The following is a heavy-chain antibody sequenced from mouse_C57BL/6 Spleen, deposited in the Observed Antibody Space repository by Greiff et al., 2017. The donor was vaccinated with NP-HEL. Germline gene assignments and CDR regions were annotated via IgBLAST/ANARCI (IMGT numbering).Heavy chain of an antibody. CDR1: GYTFTEYT. V-gene: IGHV1-62-2*01. Sequence: VQLQQSGAELVKPGASVKLSCKASGYTFTEYTIHWVKQRSGQGLEWIGWFYPGSGSIKYNEKFKDKATLTADKSSSTVYMELSTLTSEDSAVYFCARHEERGLLRSSWFAYWGQGTLVTVSA. CDR2: FYPGSGSI. D-gene: IGHD1-1*01. CDR3: ARHEERGLLRSSWFAY. J-gene: IGHJ3*01.